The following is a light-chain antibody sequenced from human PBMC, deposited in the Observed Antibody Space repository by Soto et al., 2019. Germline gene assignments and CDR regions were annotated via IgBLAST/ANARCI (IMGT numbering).Light chain of an antibody. V-gene: IGLV2-8*01. Sequence: QSARTQPPSASGSPGQSVTISCTGTSSDIGGYNYVSWYQQHPGKAPKLMIYEVSKRPSGVPDRFSGSKSGNTASLTVSGLQAADEADYYCSSYAGSNNYVFGSGTKLTVL. J-gene: IGLJ1*01. CDR3: SSYAGSNNYV. CDR1: SSDIGGYNY. CDR2: EVS.